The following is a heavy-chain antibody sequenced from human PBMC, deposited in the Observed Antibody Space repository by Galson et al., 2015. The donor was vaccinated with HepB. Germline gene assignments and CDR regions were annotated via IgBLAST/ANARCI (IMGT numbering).Heavy chain of an antibody. V-gene: IGHV3-30*18. CDR1: GFTFSSYG. CDR3: AKDQAVADLYYYGMDV. D-gene: IGHD6-19*01. CDR2: ISYDGSNK. Sequence: SLRLSCAASGFTFSSYGMHWVRQAPGKGLEWVAVISYDGSNKYYADSVKGRFTISRDNSKNTLYLQMNSLRAEDTAVYYCAKDQAVADLYYYGMDVWGQGTTVTVSS. J-gene: IGHJ6*02.